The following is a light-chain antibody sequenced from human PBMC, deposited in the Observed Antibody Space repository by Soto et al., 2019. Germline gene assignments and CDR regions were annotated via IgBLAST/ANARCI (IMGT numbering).Light chain of an antibody. CDR1: QPISNY. J-gene: IGKJ1*01. CDR2: AAS. Sequence: DIQLAQSPSSLSPSVGDRVTITCRASQPISNYLAWDQQKPGKVPKLLISAASTLQPGVPSRVSASGSWTDFPSSMSSLQTEDVETDCCQVDDEVAWTVGQGTEVEIK. V-gene: IGKV1-27*01. CDR3: QVDDEVAWT.